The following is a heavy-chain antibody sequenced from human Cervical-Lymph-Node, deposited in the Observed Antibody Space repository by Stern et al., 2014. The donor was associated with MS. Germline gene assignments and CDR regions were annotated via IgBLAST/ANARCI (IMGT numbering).Heavy chain of an antibody. D-gene: IGHD3-10*01. Sequence: QVQLQQSGPGLVKPSETLSLTCVISGEDVFGNSASWHWIRQSPSRGLEWLGKTYSRSVEYAESVKGRAAIDADTSKNQVSLQLHSVTPEDTAIYYCARMSRRKWFGGGTNWFDPWGQGTLVTVSS. CDR1: GEDVFGNSAS. CDR3: ARMSRRKWFGGGTNWFDP. CDR2: TYSRSV. V-gene: IGHV6-1*01. J-gene: IGHJ5*02.